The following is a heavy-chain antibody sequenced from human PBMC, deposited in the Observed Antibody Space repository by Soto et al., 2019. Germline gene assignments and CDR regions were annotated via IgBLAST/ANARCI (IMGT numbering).Heavy chain of an antibody. CDR3: AKDRYDLSWYEVALDD. J-gene: IGHJ4*01. D-gene: IGHD6-13*01. CDR1: GFTFSDYY. V-gene: IGHV3-11*05. CDR2: ISSSSGYT. Sequence: PGGSLRLSFAASGFTFSDYYMSWIRQAPGKGLEWVSYISSSSGYTNSADSVKDRFTISRDNAKNALYLQMNSLRPEDTGLYFCAKDRYDLSWYEVALDDWGHGNPVTVAS.